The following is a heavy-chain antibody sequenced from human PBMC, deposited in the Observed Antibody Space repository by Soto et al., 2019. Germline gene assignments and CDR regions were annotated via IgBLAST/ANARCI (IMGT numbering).Heavy chain of an antibody. CDR1: GGSISSSSYY. CDR2: IYYSGST. D-gene: IGHD3-3*01. V-gene: IGHV4-39*01. Sequence: SETLSLTCTVSGGSISSSSYYWGWIRQPPGKGLEWIGSIYYSGSTYYNPSLKSRVTISVDTSKDQFSLKLSSVTAADTAVYYCARNIIRDDFWSGDYDYWGQGTLVTVSS. CDR3: ARNIIRDDFWSGDYDY. J-gene: IGHJ4*02.